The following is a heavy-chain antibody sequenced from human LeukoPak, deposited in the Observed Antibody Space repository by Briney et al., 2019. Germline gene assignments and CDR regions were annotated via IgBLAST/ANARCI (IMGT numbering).Heavy chain of an antibody. V-gene: IGHV3-74*01. J-gene: IGHJ6*02. CDR1: GFTFSSYW. D-gene: IGHD3-10*01. CDR2: INTDGSST. Sequence: PGGSLRLSCAASGFTFSSYWMHWVRQAPGKGLVWVSRINTDGSSTSYADSVKGRFTISRDNSKNTLYLQMDSLRVEDTAVYYCATRYGVIGITKVRDALYYYGMDVWGQGTTVTVSS. CDR3: ATRYGVIGITKVRDALYYYGMDV.